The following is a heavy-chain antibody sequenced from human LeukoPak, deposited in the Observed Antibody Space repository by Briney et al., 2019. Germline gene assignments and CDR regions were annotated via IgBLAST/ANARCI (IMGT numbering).Heavy chain of an antibody. CDR1: GFTFNAYH. Sequence: PGGSLRLSCAASGFTFNAYHVNWVRQAPGKGLEWLAYISSGSSTIYYADSVKGRFTISRDNSKNTLYLQMNSLRAEDTAVYYCARVPSYYDSSGYYPVYYYYGMDVWGQGTTVTVSS. D-gene: IGHD3-22*01. J-gene: IGHJ6*02. CDR3: ARVPSYYDSSGYYPVYYYYGMDV. V-gene: IGHV3-48*01. CDR2: ISSGSSTI.